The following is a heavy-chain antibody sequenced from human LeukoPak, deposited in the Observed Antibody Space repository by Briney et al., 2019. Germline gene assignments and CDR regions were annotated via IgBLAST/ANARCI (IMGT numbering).Heavy chain of an antibody. D-gene: IGHD2-2*01. CDR3: ARARRVPAASVDY. Sequence: SETLSLTCTVSGGSISSSSYYWGWIRQPPGKGLEWIGSIYYSGSTYYNPSPKSRVTISVDTSKNQFSLKPSSVTAADTAVYYCARARRVPAASVDYWGQGTLVTVSS. CDR1: GGSISSSSYY. CDR2: IYYSGST. V-gene: IGHV4-39*07. J-gene: IGHJ4*02.